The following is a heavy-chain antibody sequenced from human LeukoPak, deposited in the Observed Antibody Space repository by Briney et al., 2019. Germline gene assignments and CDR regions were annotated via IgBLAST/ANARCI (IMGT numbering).Heavy chain of an antibody. CDR1: GFTFSNYA. J-gene: IGHJ4*02. D-gene: IGHD3-16*01. V-gene: IGHV3-23*01. CDR2: ISASGTPT. CDR3: AKDRDFSSLGY. Sequence: GGSLRLSCAASGFTFSNYAMSCVRQAPDKGVECGSAISASGTPTYSADSVKGRFTISRDNSKNTLDLQMNSLRAEDTAVYYCAKDRDFSSLGYWGQGTLVTVSS.